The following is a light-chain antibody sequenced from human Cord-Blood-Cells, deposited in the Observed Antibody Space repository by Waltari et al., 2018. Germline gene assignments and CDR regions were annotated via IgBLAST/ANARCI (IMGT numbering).Light chain of an antibody. CDR2: AAS. CDR1: QNINSY. J-gene: IGKJ5*01. V-gene: IGKV1-39*01. Sequence: DIQMTQSPSSLSASVGDRVTITCRASQNINSYLNWYQQKPGKSPKLLIYAASSLQSGVPSRFSGSGSGTDSTLTISSLQPEDFATYYCQQSYSTPITFGQGTRLEIK. CDR3: QQSYSTPIT.